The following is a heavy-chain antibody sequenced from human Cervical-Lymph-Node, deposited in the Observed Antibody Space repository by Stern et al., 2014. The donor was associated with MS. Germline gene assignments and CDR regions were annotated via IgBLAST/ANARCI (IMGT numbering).Heavy chain of an antibody. CDR1: GFTFSDYY. CDR2: ISYDCSSI. J-gene: IGHJ4*02. D-gene: IGHD6-6*01. Sequence: QVQLVQSGGGFVKPGGSLRLSCAASGFTFSDYYMSWIRQAPGRGLEWISYISYDCSSIYYEESLKGRFTVSRDNAKNSLYLQMNSLTVEDTAVYYCARKGRLEYWGQGTLVTVSS. CDR3: ARKGRLEY. V-gene: IGHV3-11*01.